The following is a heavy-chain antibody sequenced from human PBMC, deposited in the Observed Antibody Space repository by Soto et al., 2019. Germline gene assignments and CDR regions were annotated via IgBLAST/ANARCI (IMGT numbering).Heavy chain of an antibody. D-gene: IGHD3-10*01. CDR1: GGSFSGYY. Sequence: SETLSLTCAVYGGSFSGYYWSWIRQPRGKGLEWIGEINHSGSTNYNPSLKSRVTISVDTSKNQFSLKLSSVTAADTAVYYCARAWRMMVRGVMSNWFDPWGQGTLVTVSS. CDR2: INHSGST. J-gene: IGHJ5*02. CDR3: ARAWRMMVRGVMSNWFDP. V-gene: IGHV4-34*01.